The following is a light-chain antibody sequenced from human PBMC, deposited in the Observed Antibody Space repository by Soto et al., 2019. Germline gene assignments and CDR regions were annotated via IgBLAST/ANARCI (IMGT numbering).Light chain of an antibody. CDR3: QQRSNWPPAWK. J-gene: IGKJ1*01. Sequence: EIVSTHSPATLSFSPVEISTLSCISIQSVSSYLAWYQQKPGQAPRLLIYDASNRATGIPARFSGSGSGTDFTLTISRLEPEDFAVYYCQQRSNWPPAWKCGQGNKGDIK. CDR2: DAS. V-gene: IGKV3-11*01. CDR1: QSVSSY.